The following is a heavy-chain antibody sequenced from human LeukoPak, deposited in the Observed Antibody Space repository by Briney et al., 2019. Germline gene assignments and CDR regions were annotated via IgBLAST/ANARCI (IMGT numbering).Heavy chain of an antibody. D-gene: IGHD2-2*01. CDR1: GGTFSSYA. Sequence: SVKVSCKASGGTFSSYAISWVRQAPGQGLEWMGRIIPILGIANYAQKFQGRVTITADKSTSTAYMELSSLRSEDTAVYYCATGVVVVPAARLVFDYWGQGTLVTVSS. CDR3: ATGVVVVPAARLVFDY. V-gene: IGHV1-69*04. J-gene: IGHJ4*02. CDR2: IIPILGIA.